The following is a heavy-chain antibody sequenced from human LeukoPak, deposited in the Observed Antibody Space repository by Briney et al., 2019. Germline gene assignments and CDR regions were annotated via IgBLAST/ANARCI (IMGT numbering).Heavy chain of an antibody. CDR3: ARGYGSGSVNNWFDP. CDR1: GYTFTSYG. CDR2: ISAYNGNT. J-gene: IGHJ5*02. V-gene: IGHV1-18*01. Sequence: GASVKVSCKVSGYTFTSYGISWVRQAPGQGLEWMGWISAYNGNTNYAQKLQGRVTMTTDTSTSTAYMELRSLRSDDTAVYYCARGYGSGSVNNWFDPWGQGTLVTVSS. D-gene: IGHD3-10*01.